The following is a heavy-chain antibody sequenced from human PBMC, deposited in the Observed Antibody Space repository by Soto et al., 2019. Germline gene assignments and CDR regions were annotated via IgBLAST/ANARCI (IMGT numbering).Heavy chain of an antibody. J-gene: IGHJ4*02. CDR1: GGSISSYY. CDR3: ARATPQWLVAYYFDY. Sequence: PSETLSLTCTVSGGSISSYYWSWIRQPPGKGLEWIGYNYYSGSTNYNPSLKSRVTISVDTSKNQFSLKLSSVTAADTAVYYCARATPQWLVAYYFDYWGEGTLVTVSS. D-gene: IGHD6-19*01. V-gene: IGHV4-59*01. CDR2: NYYSGST.